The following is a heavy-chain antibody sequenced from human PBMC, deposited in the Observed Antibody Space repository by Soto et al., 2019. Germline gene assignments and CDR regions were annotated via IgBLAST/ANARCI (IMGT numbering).Heavy chain of an antibody. CDR3: ARRMTWSLWCFDL. D-gene: IGHD3-3*01. V-gene: IGHV1-8*01. CDR2: MNPNSGNT. CDR1: GYTFKDYD. J-gene: IGHJ2*01. Sequence: QVQLLQAGAEVKKPGTSVRVSCRASGYTFKDYDINWVRRAPGQGLEWMGWMNPNSGNTAYARKFHDRITMTRSVSARTAFMELSSLTPEDTAVYYCARRMTWSLWCFDLWGSGTQVTVS.